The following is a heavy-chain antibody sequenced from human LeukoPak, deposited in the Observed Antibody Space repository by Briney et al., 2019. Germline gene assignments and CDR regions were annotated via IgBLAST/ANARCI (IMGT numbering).Heavy chain of an antibody. V-gene: IGHV3-23*01. Sequence: GGSLRFSCAASRFTFSSYAMSWVRQAPGKGLEWVSAISGSGGSTYYADSVKGRLTISRDNSKNTLYLQMNSLRAEDTAVYYCAKDDSGFDYWGQGTLVTVSS. CDR1: RFTFSSYA. D-gene: IGHD1-26*01. J-gene: IGHJ4*02. CDR2: ISGSGGST. CDR3: AKDDSGFDY.